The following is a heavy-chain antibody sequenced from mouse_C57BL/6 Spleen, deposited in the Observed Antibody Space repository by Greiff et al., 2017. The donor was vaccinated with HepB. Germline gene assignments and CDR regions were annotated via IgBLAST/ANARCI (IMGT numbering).Heavy chain of an antibody. V-gene: IGHV1-19*01. CDR1: GYTFTDYY. J-gene: IGHJ4*01. CDR2: INPYNGGT. CDR3: AREYDGRLDY. D-gene: IGHD2-3*01. Sequence: VQLQQSGPVLVKPGASVKMSCKASGYTFTDYYMNWVKQSHGKSLEWIGVINPYNGGTSYNQKFKGKATLTVDKSSSTAYMELNSLTSEDSAVYYCAREYDGRLDYWGQGTSVTVSS.